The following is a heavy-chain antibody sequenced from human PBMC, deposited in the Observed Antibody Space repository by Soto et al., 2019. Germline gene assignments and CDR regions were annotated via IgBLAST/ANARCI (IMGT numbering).Heavy chain of an antibody. V-gene: IGHV3-21*01. J-gene: IGHJ4*02. Sequence: EVQLVESGGGLVKPGGSLRLSCAASGFTFSSYSMNWVRQAPGKGREWVSSISSSSSYIYYADSVKGRFTISRDNAKNSLYLQMNSLRAEDTAGYYWARDQGGYFYFDYWGQGTLVTVSS. CDR3: ARDQGGYFYFDY. D-gene: IGHD3-22*01. CDR1: GFTFSSYS. CDR2: ISSSSSYI.